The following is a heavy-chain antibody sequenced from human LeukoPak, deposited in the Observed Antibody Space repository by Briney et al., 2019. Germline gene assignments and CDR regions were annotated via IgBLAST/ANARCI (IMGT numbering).Heavy chain of an antibody. CDR2: INPNSGGT. CDR1: GYTFTDYY. V-gene: IGHV1-2*04. Sequence: ASVKVSSKTSGYTFTDYYMHWVRQAPGQGLEWMGWINPNSGGTNYAQKFQGWVTMTRDTSISTAYMELSRLRSDDTAVYYCARGGVVVVAAATNWFDPWGQGTLVTVSS. CDR3: ARGGVVVVAAATNWFDP. D-gene: IGHD2-15*01. J-gene: IGHJ5*02.